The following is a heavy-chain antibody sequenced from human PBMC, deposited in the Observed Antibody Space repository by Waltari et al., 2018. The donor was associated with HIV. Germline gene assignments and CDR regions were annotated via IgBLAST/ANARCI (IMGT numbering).Heavy chain of an antibody. J-gene: IGHJ4*02. D-gene: IGHD3-22*01. CDR3: AKDDSTGSSGYYPFHY. V-gene: IGHV3-23*04. CDR2: MSGIGGST. CDR1: GFTFTNYA. Sequence: EVQLVESGGGLVQPGGSLRLSCAASGFTFTNYAMYWVRQAQGKGLGWVSAMSGIGGSTYYADSVKGRFTISRDNSKNTLYLQMNSLRAEDTAVYYCAKDDSTGSSGYYPFHYWGQVTLITVSS.